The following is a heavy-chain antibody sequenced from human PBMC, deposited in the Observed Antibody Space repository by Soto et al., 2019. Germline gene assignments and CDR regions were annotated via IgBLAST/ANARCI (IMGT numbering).Heavy chain of an antibody. V-gene: IGHV4-59*01. J-gene: IGHJ4*02. CDR3: ARVVNRDYGFDY. D-gene: IGHD4-17*01. CDR2: IYYSGST. Sequence: SETLSLTCIVSGGSISSYYWSWIRQPPGKGLEWIGHIYYSGSTNYNPSIKSRVTKSVDTSKNQFSLKLSSVTAADTAVYYCARVVNRDYGFDYWGQGTLVTVSS. CDR1: GGSISSYY.